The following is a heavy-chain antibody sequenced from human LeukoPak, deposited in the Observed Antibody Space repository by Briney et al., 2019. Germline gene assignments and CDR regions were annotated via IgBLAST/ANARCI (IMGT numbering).Heavy chain of an antibody. CDR1: GFTVSSNY. CDR2: IYYSGST. CDR3: ARGDSNYYFDY. V-gene: IGHV4-30-4*08. Sequence: LRLSCAASGFTVSSNYMSWVRQPPGKGLEWIGYIYYSGSTYYNPSLKSRVTISVDTSKNQFSLKLSSVTAADTAVYYCARGDSNYYFDYWGQGTLVTVSS. J-gene: IGHJ4*02. D-gene: IGHD4-11*01.